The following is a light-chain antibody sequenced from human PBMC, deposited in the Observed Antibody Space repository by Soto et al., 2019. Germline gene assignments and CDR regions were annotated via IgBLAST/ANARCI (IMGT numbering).Light chain of an antibody. CDR3: QQYNNWPRT. Sequence: DIQMTQSPSTLSASVGDRVTITCRASQSINNLLAWYQQKPGKAPKLLIYDASSLQTGVPSRFSGSGSGTEFTLTISSLQSEDFAVYYCQQYNNWPRTFGQGTKV. V-gene: IGKV1-5*01. CDR1: QSINNL. CDR2: DAS. J-gene: IGKJ1*01.